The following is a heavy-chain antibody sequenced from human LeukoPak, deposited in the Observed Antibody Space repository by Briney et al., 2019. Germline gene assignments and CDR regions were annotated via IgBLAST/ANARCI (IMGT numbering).Heavy chain of an antibody. CDR1: GFTFSSYA. CDR2: ISGSGDST. D-gene: IGHD3-16*01. J-gene: IGHJ4*02. V-gene: IGHV3-23*01. CDR3: AKDGGQEVDY. Sequence: PGGSLRLSCAASGFTFSSYAMRWVRQAPGKGLEWASSISGSGDSTYNADSVKGRFTISRDKSKNTLYLQMNSLRADDTAVYYCAKDGGQEVDYWGQGTLVTVSS.